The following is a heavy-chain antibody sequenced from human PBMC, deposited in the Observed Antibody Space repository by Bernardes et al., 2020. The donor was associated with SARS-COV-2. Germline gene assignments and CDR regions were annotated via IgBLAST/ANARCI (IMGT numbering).Heavy chain of an antibody. Sequence: GGSLRLSCAASGFTFSSYWMSWVRQAPGKGLEWVANIKQDGSDTNYVDAVKGRFTISRDNAKNTLYLQMNTLRVEDTAVYYCVNDFGGPSDYWGQGNLVTVSS. D-gene: IGHD3-16*01. J-gene: IGHJ4*02. V-gene: IGHV3-7*01. CDR1: GFTFSSYW. CDR2: IKQDGSDT. CDR3: VNDFGGPSDY.